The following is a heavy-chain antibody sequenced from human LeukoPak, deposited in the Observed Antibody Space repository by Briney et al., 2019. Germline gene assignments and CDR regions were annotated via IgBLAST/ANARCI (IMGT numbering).Heavy chain of an antibody. CDR1: GFSFITYA. V-gene: IGHV3-33*08. D-gene: IGHD4-23*01. CDR3: AREEALSVALNY. Sequence: GGSLRLSCAASGFSFITYAMHWVRQAPGKGREWATVIWYDGSNKYYADSVKGRFTISRDNSKNTLYLQMNSLRAEDTAIYYCAREEALSVALNYWGQGTLVTVSS. CDR2: IWYDGSNK. J-gene: IGHJ4*02.